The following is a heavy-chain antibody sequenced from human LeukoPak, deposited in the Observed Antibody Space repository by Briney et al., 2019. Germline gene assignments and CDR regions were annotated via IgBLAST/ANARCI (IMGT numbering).Heavy chain of an antibody. CDR1: GGSISSYY. Sequence: SETLSLTCTVSGGSISSYYWSWIRQPAGKGLEWIGRIYTSGSTNYNPSLKSRVTMSVDTSKNQFSLKLSSVTAADTAVYYCARLRYDSSGYYPRIDYWGQGTLVTVSS. J-gene: IGHJ4*02. V-gene: IGHV4-4*07. D-gene: IGHD3-22*01. CDR2: IYTSGST. CDR3: ARLRYDSSGYYPRIDY.